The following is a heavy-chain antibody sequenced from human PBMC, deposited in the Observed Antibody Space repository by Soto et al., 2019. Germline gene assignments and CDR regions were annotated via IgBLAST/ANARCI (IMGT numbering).Heavy chain of an antibody. CDR2: IIPIFGTA. V-gene: IGHV1-69*13. Sequence: ASVKVSCKASGYTFTGYYLHWVRQAPGQGLEWMGGIIPIFGTANYAQKFQGRVTITADESTSTAYMELSSLRSEDTAVYYCAINLYYYDSSGPFDYWGQGTLVTVSS. J-gene: IGHJ4*02. CDR1: GYTFTGYY. CDR3: AINLYYYDSSGPFDY. D-gene: IGHD3-22*01.